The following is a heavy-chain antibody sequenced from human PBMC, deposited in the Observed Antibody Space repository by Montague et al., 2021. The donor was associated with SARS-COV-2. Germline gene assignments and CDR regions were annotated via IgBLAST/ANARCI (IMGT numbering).Heavy chain of an antibody. CDR2: TYYRSKWYN. Sequence: CAISGDSVSSNIATWNWIRQSPSRGLEWLGRTYYRSKWYNDYAEXVKSRITIDPDTSKHQFSLHLNPVTPEDTAVYYCARIPVGSKYYFDFWGQGTLVTVSS. J-gene: IGHJ4*02. CDR1: GDSVSSNIAT. V-gene: IGHV6-1*01. CDR3: ARIPVGSKYYFDF. D-gene: IGHD2-2*01.